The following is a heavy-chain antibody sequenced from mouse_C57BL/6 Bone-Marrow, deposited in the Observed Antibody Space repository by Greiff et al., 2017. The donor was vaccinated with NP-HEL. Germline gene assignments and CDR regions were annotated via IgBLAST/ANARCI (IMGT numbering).Heavy chain of an antibody. CDR1: GYSFTSYY. D-gene: IGHD3-2*02. CDR3: ERQPAQAPWFAY. J-gene: IGHJ3*01. V-gene: IGHV1-66*01. CDR2: IYPGSGNT. Sequence: VQLQQSGPELVKPGASVKISCKASGYSFTSYYIHWVKQRPGQGLEWIGWIYPGSGNTKYNEKFKGKATLTADTSSSTAYMQLSSLTSEDSAVYYCERQPAQAPWFAYWGQGTLVTVSA.